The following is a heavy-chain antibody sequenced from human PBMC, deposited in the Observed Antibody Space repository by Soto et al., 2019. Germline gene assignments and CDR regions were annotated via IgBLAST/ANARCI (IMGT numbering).Heavy chain of an antibody. CDR3: ARGSVDTVDSSGFYEY. D-gene: IGHD3-22*01. CDR1: GGSFSCYY. Sequence: SDSLSLTCAVYGGSFSCYYLSGIRQPPGKGLEWIEEINRTGSTRYNPSLESRVTIYVDTSKTQFSLKLTSVTAADRAVYYCARGSVDTVDSSGFYEYWGQRTPVTVSS. J-gene: IGHJ4*02. V-gene: IGHV4-34*01. CDR2: INRTGST.